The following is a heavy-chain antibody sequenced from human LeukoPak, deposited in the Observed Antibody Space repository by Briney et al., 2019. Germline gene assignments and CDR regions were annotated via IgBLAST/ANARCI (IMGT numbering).Heavy chain of an antibody. J-gene: IGHJ5*02. CDR1: GYTFTSYG. D-gene: IGHD2-2*01. V-gene: IGHV1-18*01. CDR2: ISAYNGNT. CDR3: ARVPSYQLPRGPQYNWFDP. Sequence: ASVKVSCKASGYTFTSYGISWVRQAPGQGLEWMGWISAYNGNTNYAQKLQGRVTMTTDTSTSTVYMELRSLRSDDTAVYYCARVPSYQLPRGPQYNWFDPWGQGTLVTVPS.